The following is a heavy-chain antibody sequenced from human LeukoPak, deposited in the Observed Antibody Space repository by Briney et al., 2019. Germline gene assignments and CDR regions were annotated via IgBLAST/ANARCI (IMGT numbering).Heavy chain of an antibody. CDR3: AKGRGTDYYYYGMDV. D-gene: IGHD1-1*01. J-gene: IGHJ6*02. Sequence: PGRSLGLSCAASGFTFDDYAMHWVRQAPGKGLEWVSGISWSSGSIGYADSVKGRFTISRDNAKKSLYLQMNSLRDEDTALYYCAKGRGTDYYYYGMDVWGQGTTVTVSS. V-gene: IGHV3-9*01. CDR2: ISWSSGSI. CDR1: GFTFDDYA.